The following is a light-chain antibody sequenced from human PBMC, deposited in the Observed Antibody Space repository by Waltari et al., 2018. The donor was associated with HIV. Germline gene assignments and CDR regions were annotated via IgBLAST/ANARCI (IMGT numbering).Light chain of an antibody. J-gene: IGKJ3*01. CDR2: AAS. Sequence: DVPVTQSPSSLSASVGDRVTITCRASQNIDNYLNWYQQKSGGAPKLLIYAASSLQNGVPSRFSARGSGTDFTLTISSVQPEDFAIYYCQQTYSGVTFGPGTQIDVK. CDR3: QQTYSGVT. V-gene: IGKV1-39*01. CDR1: QNIDNY.